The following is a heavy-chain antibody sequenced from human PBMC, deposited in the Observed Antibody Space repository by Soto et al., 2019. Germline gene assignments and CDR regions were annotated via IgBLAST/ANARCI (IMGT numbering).Heavy chain of an antibody. CDR2: IKSKTDGGTT. J-gene: IGHJ6*03. V-gene: IGHV3-15*01. CDR1: GFTFSNAW. CDR3: TTADYYYYYYMDV. Sequence: GGSLRLSCAASGFTFSNAWMSWVRQAPGKGLEWVGRIKSKTDGGTTDYAAPVKGRFTISRDDSKNTLYLQMNSLKTEDTAVYYCTTADYYYYYYMDVWGKGTTVTVSS.